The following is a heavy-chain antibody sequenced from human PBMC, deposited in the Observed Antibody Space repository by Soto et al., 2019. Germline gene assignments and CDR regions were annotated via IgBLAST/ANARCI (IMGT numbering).Heavy chain of an antibody. CDR3: ARQYGGYEYYFDN. J-gene: IGHJ4*02. V-gene: IGHV4-30-4*01. CDR2: IYHGGIT. D-gene: IGHD5-12*01. Sequence: SETLSLTCTVSGGSISSGDYYWSWIRRPPGKGLEWIGYIYHGGITNYNPSLKSRLNISSDTSKNQFSLRLGSVSAADTAIYYCARQYGGYEYYFDNWGQGTLVTVSS. CDR1: GGSISSGDYY.